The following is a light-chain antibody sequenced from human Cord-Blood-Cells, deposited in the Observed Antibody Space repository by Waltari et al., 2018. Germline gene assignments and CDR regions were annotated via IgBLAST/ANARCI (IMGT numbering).Light chain of an antibody. V-gene: IGLV2-23*02. Sequence: QSALTQPASVSGSPGQSITIPCTGTSSDVGSYHLVSWYQQHPGKAPKLMIYEVSKRPSGVSNRFSGSKSGNTASLTISGLQAEDEADYYCCSYAGSSTFEVFGGGTKLTVL. CDR3: CSYAGSSTFEV. J-gene: IGLJ3*02. CDR2: EVS. CDR1: SSDVGSYHL.